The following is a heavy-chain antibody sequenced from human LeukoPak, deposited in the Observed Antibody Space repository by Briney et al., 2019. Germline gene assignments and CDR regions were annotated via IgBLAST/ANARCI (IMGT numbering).Heavy chain of an antibody. Sequence: AGGSLRLSCAASGFTFSSYWMSWVRQAPGKGLEWVANIKQDGSEKYYVDSVKGRFTISRDNAKNSLYLQMNSLRAEDTAVYYCARAKQWLVPDYYGMDVWGQGTTVTVSS. CDR1: GFTFSSYW. D-gene: IGHD6-19*01. CDR2: IKQDGSEK. V-gene: IGHV3-7*01. J-gene: IGHJ6*02. CDR3: ARAKQWLVPDYYGMDV.